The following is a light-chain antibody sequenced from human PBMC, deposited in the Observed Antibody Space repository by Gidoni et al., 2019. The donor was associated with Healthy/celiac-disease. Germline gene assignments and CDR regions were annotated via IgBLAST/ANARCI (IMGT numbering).Light chain of an antibody. CDR3: NSRDSSGNHLRV. J-gene: IGLJ2*01. V-gene: IGLV3-19*01. CDR1: TLRSYY. CDR2: GKN. Sequence: SSELPQDPAVSLALVQTVRITCQGDTLRSYYASWYQQKPGPAPVLVIYGKNNRPSGIPDRFSGSSSGNTASLTITGAQAEDEADYYCNSRDSSGNHLRVFGGGTKLTVL.